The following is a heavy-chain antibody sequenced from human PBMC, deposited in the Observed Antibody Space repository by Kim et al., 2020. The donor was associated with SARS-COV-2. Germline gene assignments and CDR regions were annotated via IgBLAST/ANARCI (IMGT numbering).Heavy chain of an antibody. J-gene: IGHJ5*02. CDR1: GYTFTSYA. V-gene: IGHV7-4-1*02. CDR2: INTNTGNP. D-gene: IGHD3-3*01. CDR3: ARECPYYDFWSGYYKDSGWFDP. Sequence: ASVKVSCKASGYTFTSYAMNWVRQAPGQGLEWMGWINTNTGNPTYAQGFTGRFVFSLDTSVSTAYLQISSLKAEDTAVYYCARECPYYDFWSGYYKDSGWFDPWGQGTLVTVSS.